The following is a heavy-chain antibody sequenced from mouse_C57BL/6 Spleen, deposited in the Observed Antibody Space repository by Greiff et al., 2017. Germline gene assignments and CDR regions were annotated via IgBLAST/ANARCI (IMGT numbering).Heavy chain of an antibody. CDR3: TGGFAY. J-gene: IGHJ3*01. Sequence: QVQLQQSGAELVRPGASVTLSCKASGYTFTDYEMHWVKQTPVHGLEWIGAIDPETGGTAYNQKFKGKAILTADKSASTAYMELRSLTSEDSAVYYCTGGFAYWGQGTLVTVSA. CDR2: IDPETGGT. CDR1: GYTFTDYE. V-gene: IGHV1-15*01.